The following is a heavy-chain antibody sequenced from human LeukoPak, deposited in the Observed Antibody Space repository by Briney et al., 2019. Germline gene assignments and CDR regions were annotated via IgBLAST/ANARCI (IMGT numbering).Heavy chain of an antibody. J-gene: IGHJ3*02. CDR2: IRYDGSNK. CDR3: ANGEFYYGSGSYYLDAFDI. Sequence: GGSLRLSCAASGFIFSSYGMHWVRQAPGKGLEWAAFIRYDGSNKYYADSVKGRFTISRDNSKNTLYLQMNSLRAEDTAVYYCANGEFYYGSGSYYLDAFDIWGQGTMVTVSS. CDR1: GFIFSSYG. V-gene: IGHV3-30*02. D-gene: IGHD3-10*01.